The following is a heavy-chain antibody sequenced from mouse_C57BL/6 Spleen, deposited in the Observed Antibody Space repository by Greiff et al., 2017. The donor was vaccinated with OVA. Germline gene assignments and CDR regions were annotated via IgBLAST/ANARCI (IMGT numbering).Heavy chain of an antibody. D-gene: IGHD3-1*01. CDR2: IHPNSGST. Sequence: QVQLQQPGAELVKPGASVKLSCKASGYTFTSYWMHWVKQRPGPGLEWIGMIHPNSGSTNYNEKFKSKATLTVDKSSSTAYMQLSSLTSEDSAVYYCARSGAPRLYWYFDVWGTGTTVTVSS. V-gene: IGHV1-64*01. CDR1: GYTFTSYW. J-gene: IGHJ1*03. CDR3: ARSGAPRLYWYFDV.